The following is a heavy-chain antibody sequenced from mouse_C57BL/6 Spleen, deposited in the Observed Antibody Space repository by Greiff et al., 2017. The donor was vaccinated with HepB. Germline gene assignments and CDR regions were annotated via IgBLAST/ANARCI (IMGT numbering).Heavy chain of an antibody. CDR2: INPSSGYT. CDR1: GYTFTSYT. CDR3: ARHRTRASY. V-gene: IGHV1-4*01. Sequence: VQLQQSGAELVKPGASVKMSCKASGYTFTSYTMHWVKQRPGQGLEWIGYINPSSGYTKYNQKFKDKATLTADKSSSTAYMQLSSLTSEDSAVYYCARHRTRASYWGQGTTLTVSS. J-gene: IGHJ2*01.